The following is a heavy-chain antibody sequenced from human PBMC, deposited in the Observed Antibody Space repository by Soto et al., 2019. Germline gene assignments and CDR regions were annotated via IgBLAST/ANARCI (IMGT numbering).Heavy chain of an antibody. CDR1: GGSISSYY. CDR2: IYTSGST. V-gene: IGHV4-4*07. Sequence: SETLSLTCTVSGGSISSYYWSWIRQPAGKGLEWIGRIYTSGSTNYNPSLKSRVTMSVDTSKNQFSLKLSSVAAADTAGYYCARVSGLDFYYYGMDVWGQGTQVTVSS. CDR3: ARVSGLDFYYYGMDV. D-gene: IGHD3-10*01. J-gene: IGHJ6*02.